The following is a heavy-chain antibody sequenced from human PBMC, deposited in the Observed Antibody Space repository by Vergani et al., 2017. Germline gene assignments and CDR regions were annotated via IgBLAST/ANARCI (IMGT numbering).Heavy chain of an antibody. V-gene: IGHV3-30*03. D-gene: IGHD3-9*01. J-gene: IGHJ3*02. CDR3: ARGGLLRYFDWLLYDDAFDI. Sequence: QVQLVESGGSVVQPGRSLRLSCAASGFTFSNYGLHWVRQAPGQGLEWVAVISHDGNKKYYVDSVKGRFTISRDNSKNTLYLYMNSLRADDTAVYYCARGGLLRYFDWLLYDDAFDIWGQGTMVTVSS. CDR1: GFTFSNYG. CDR2: ISHDGNKK.